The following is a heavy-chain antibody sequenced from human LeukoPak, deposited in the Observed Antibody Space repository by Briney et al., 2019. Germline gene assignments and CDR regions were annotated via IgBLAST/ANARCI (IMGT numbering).Heavy chain of an antibody. CDR3: ARAPSQVVAATRSGAHLDY. V-gene: IGHV4-34*01. J-gene: IGHJ4*02. D-gene: IGHD2-15*01. Sequence: SETLSLTCAVYGGSFSGYYWSWIRQPPGKGLEWIGEINHSGSTNYNPSLKSRVTISVDTSKIQFSLKLSSVTAADTAVYYCARAPSQVVAATRSGAHLDYWGQGTLVTVSS. CDR2: INHSGST. CDR1: GGSFSGYY.